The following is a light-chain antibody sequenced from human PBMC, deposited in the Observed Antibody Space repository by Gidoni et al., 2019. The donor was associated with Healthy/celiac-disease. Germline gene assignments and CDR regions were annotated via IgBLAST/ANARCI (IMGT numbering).Light chain of an antibody. CDR1: SLRSYY. V-gene: IGLV3-19*01. Sequence: SSELTQDPAVSVALGQTVRITCQGDSLRSYYASWYKQKPGQAPVLVIYGKNNRPSGIPDRFSGSSSGNTASLTITGAQAEDEADYYCNSRDSSGNHLHYVFGTGTKVTVL. CDR3: NSRDSSGNHLHYV. CDR2: GKN. J-gene: IGLJ1*01.